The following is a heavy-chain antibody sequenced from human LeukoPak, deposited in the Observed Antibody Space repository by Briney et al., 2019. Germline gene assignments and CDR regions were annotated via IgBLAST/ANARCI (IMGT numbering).Heavy chain of an antibody. CDR2: IIPIFGTA. CDR3: ASSGQAHANAFDI. Sequence: SVKVSCKASGGTFSSYAISWVRQAPGQGLEWMGGIIPIFGTANYAQKFQGRVTITADESTSTAYMELSSLRSEDTAVYYCASSGQAHANAFDIWGQGTMVTVPS. J-gene: IGHJ3*02. D-gene: IGHD3-10*01. CDR1: GGTFSSYA. V-gene: IGHV1-69*13.